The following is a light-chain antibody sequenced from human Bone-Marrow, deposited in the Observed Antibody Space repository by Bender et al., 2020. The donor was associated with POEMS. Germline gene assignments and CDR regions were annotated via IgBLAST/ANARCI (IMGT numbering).Light chain of an antibody. CDR2: EDN. Sequence: SYELTQPPSVSVSPGQTARIACSGDALPSKYAYWYQQKSGQAPVLVIYEDNKRPSGIPERFSGSSSGTMATLTISGAQIEDEGDFYCFSEDTNDFRVFGGGTKLTVL. CDR3: FSEDTNDFRV. J-gene: IGLJ3*02. CDR1: ALPSKY. V-gene: IGLV3-10*01.